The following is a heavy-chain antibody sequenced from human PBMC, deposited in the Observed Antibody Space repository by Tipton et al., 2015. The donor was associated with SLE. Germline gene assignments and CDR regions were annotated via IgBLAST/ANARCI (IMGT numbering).Heavy chain of an antibody. CDR2: MSSSGST. CDR1: GDSISSYY. Sequence: LRLSCSVSGDSISSYYWSWIRQPPGKGLEWIGYMSSSGSTNHNPSVKSRVTISVDTSKNQFSLKLGSVTAADTAVYYCARGAGRFDYWGQGTLVTVSS. J-gene: IGHJ4*02. D-gene: IGHD3-10*01. V-gene: IGHV4-59*01. CDR3: ARGAGRFDY.